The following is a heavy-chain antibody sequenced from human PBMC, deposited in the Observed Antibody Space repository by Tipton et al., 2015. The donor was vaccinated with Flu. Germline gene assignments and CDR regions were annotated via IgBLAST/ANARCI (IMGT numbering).Heavy chain of an antibody. V-gene: IGHV3-49*03. J-gene: IGHJ6*02. CDR1: GFTIRDYS. Sequence: RSLRLSCTPSGFTIRDYSINWFRQAPGKGLEWVGSIRSKTYGGTTEYAASVKGRFTIARDDSEGIAHLQMSSLKTEDTGVYYCARDTMVGEVIVYGMDVWGQGTTVIVSS. D-gene: IGHD3-10*01. CDR3: ARDTMVGEVIVYGMDV. CDR2: IRSKTYGGTT.